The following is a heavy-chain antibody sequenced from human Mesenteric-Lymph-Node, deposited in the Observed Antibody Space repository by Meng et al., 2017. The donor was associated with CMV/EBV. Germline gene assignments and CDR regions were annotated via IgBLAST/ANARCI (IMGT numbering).Heavy chain of an antibody. J-gene: IGHJ6*02. CDR1: GFTFTDYA. D-gene: IGHD2/OR15-2a*01. CDR2: ISYDGTRQ. CDR3: ARRLSCNSAGYYYCYYGLDV. V-gene: IGHV3-30-3*01. Sequence: GGSLRLSCVASGFTFTDYAMHWVRPTPGKGLEWVAAISYDGTRQYYPDSVKGRFTISRDNSKNTLFLQMNSLRTDDTAMYYCARRLSCNSAGYYYCYYGLDVWGQGTTVTVSS.